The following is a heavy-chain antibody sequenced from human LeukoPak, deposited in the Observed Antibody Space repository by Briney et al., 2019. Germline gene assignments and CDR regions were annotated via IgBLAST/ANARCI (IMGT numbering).Heavy chain of an antibody. Sequence: GSVKVSCKTSGYSFTDYYMHWVRQAPGQGLEWMGWINPNSGGTSSAQKFQGRVTMTRDTSTSTVYMEVSWLTSDDTAIYYCARADRLHGGPYLIGPWGQGTLVTVSS. V-gene: IGHV1-2*02. CDR1: GYSFTDYY. D-gene: IGHD2-21*01. CDR3: ARADRLHGGPYLIGP. J-gene: IGHJ5*02. CDR2: INPNSGGT.